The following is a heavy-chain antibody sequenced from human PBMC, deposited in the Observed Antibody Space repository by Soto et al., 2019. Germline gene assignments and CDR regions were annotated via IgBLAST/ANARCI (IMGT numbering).Heavy chain of an antibody. D-gene: IGHD6-19*01. CDR1: GGSISSYY. V-gene: IGHV4-59*01. CDR2: IYYSGST. Sequence: SETLSLTCTVSGGSISSYYWSWIRQPPGKGLEWIGYIYYSGSTNYNPSLKSRVTISVDTSKNQFSLKLSSVTAADTAVYYCARDDNSGWYYFDYWGQGTLVTVSS. CDR3: ARDDNSGWYYFDY. J-gene: IGHJ4*02.